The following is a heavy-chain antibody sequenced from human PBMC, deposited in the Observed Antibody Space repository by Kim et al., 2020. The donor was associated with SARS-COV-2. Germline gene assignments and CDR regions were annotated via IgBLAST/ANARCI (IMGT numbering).Heavy chain of an antibody. J-gene: IGHJ4*02. CDR1: GGSISSSNW. Sequence: SETLSLTCAVSGGSISSSNWWSWVRQPPGKGLEGIGEIYHSGSTNYNPSLKSRVTISVDKSKNQFSLKLSSVTAADTAVYYCARGTYDSSGYTDYWGQGTLVTVSS. D-gene: IGHD3-22*01. V-gene: IGHV4-4*02. CDR2: IYHSGST. CDR3: ARGTYDSSGYTDY.